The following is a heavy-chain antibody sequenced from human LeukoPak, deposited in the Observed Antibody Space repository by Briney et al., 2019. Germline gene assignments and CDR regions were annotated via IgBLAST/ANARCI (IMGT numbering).Heavy chain of an antibody. CDR2: IYPGDSDT. J-gene: IGHJ6*03. CDR3: ARQVVPAAQHYYYMDV. CDR1: GYSLTSYW. V-gene: IGHV5-51*01. D-gene: IGHD2-2*01. Sequence: GESLKISCKGSGYSLTSYWIGWVRQMPGKGLEWMGIIYPGDSDTRYSPSFQGQVTISADKSISTAYLQWSSLKASDTAMYYCARQVVPAAQHYYYMDVWGKGTTVTVSS.